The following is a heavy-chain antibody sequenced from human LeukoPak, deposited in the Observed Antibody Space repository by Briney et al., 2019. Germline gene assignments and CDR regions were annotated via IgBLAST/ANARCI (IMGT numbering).Heavy chain of an antibody. V-gene: IGHV3-23*01. CDR1: GFTFSTFA. CDR2: IFPSGGEI. Sequence: GGSLRLSCAASGFTFSTFAMIWVRQPPGKGLEWVSSIFPSGGEIHYADSVRGRFTISRDNSKSTLSLQMNSLRAGDTAIYYCESWGQGTLVTVSS. J-gene: IGHJ5*02. CDR3: ES.